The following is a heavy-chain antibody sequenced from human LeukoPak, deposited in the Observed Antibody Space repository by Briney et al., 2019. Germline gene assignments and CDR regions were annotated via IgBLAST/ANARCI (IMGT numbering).Heavy chain of an antibody. CDR1: GGTFSSYA. CDR2: IIPIFGTA. V-gene: IGHV1-69*05. J-gene: IGHJ4*02. Sequence: SVKASCKASGGTFSSYAISWVRQAPGQGLEWMGRIIPIFGTANYAQKFQGRVTITTDESTSTAYMELSSLRSEDTAVYYCARREIGDGYNYYFDYCGQGTLVTVSS. D-gene: IGHD5-24*01. CDR3: ARREIGDGYNYYFDY.